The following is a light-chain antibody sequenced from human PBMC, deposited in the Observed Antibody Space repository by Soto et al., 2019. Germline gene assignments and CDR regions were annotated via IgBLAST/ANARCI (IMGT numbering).Light chain of an antibody. V-gene: IGKV1-5*03. CDR1: QSISSW. Sequence: DIHITQSPSTLSASVGDRVTITCRASQSISSWLAWYQQKPGKAPKLLIYEASRLESGVPSRISGSGSGTDFTLTISSLQPEDFATYYCQHLNSYPITFGQGTRLEIK. CDR3: QHLNSYPIT. CDR2: EAS. J-gene: IGKJ5*01.